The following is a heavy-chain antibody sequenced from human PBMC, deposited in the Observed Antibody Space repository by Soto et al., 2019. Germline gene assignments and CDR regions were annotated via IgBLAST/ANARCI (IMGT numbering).Heavy chain of an antibody. CDR2: VNHGGTS. V-gene: IGHV4-34*01. Sequence: PSLTLSHTCAVHGECICGCSWDRFRQPPGKGLEWIGEVNHGGTSNYNPSLKSRAIISVDTSKNQFSLKLTSVTAADTAVYYCARGEVKTGVLWGQGTLVTVS. D-gene: IGHD3-10*01. CDR1: GECICGCS. CDR3: ARGEVKTGVL. J-gene: IGHJ1*01.